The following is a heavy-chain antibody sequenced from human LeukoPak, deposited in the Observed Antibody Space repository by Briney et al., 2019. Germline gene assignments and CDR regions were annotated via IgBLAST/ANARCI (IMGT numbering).Heavy chain of an antibody. CDR3: ARSYRYYYDSSGY. CDR2: INPNSGGT. V-gene: IGHV1-2*02. J-gene: IGHJ4*02. Sequence: GASVKVSCKASGYTFTRHYMHWVRQAPGQGLEWMGWINPNSGGTNYAQKFQGRVTMTRDTSISTAYMELSRLRSDDTAVYYCARSYRYYYDSSGYWGQGTLVTVSS. CDR1: GYTFTRHY. D-gene: IGHD3-22*01.